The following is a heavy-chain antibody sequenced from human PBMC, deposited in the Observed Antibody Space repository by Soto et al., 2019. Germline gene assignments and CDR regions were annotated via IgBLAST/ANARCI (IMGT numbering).Heavy chain of an antibody. Sequence: QVPLVQSGAEVKKPGASVKVSCKASGYTFTSYGISWVRQAPGQGLEWMGWISAYNGNTNYAQKLQGRVTMTTDTSTSTAYMELRSLRSDATAVYYCARAESGYYSPRGNWFHPWGHGPLVTVSS. CDR1: GYTFTSYG. CDR2: ISAYNGNT. D-gene: IGHD3-22*01. V-gene: IGHV1-18*01. J-gene: IGHJ5*02. CDR3: ARAESGYYSPRGNWFHP.